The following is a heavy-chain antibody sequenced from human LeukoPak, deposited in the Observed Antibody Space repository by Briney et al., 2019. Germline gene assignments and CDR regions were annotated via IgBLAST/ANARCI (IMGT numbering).Heavy chain of an antibody. J-gene: IGHJ6*03. D-gene: IGHD2-15*01. V-gene: IGHV4-38-2*02. CDR1: GGSISSGYY. CDR2: IYHSGST. Sequence: SETLSLTCTVSGGSISSGYYWGWIRQPPGKGLEWIGSIYHSGSTYYNPSLKSRVTISVDTSKNQFSLKLSSVTAADTAVYYCARAPYCSGGSCYLKYYMDVWGKGTTVTVSS. CDR3: ARAPYCSGGSCYLKYYMDV.